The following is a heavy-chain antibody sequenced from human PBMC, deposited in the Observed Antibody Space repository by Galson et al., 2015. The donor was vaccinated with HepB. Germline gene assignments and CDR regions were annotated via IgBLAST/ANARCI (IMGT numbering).Heavy chain of an antibody. Sequence: SLRLSCAASGFTFTNYAMNWVRQAPGKGLEWVSTISGDEDATYYADSVKGRFTISRDNSFDTLYLQMNSLRVEDAAIYYCAKDLGYDSSGYYGGALDIWGLGTMVTVSS. D-gene: IGHD3-22*01. CDR1: GFTFTNYA. CDR2: ISGDEDAT. V-gene: IGHV3-23*01. CDR3: AKDLGYDSSGYYGGALDI. J-gene: IGHJ3*02.